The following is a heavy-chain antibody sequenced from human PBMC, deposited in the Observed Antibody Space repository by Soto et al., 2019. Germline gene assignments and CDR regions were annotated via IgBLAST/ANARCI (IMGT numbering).Heavy chain of an antibody. V-gene: IGHV4-30-4*01. CDR1: GGSISSGDYY. J-gene: IGHJ6*01. CDR3: ATARQDYGDYSYYYG. CDR2: IYYSGST. Sequence: SETLSLTCTVSGGSISSGDYYWTWIRQPPGKGLEWIGYIYYSGSTYYNPSLKSRLTISADTSKNQFSLKLSSVTAADTAVYYGATARQDYGDYSYYYG. D-gene: IGHD4-17*01.